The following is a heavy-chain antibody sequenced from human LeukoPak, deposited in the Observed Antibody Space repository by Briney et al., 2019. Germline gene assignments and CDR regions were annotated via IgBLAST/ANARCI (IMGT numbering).Heavy chain of an antibody. CDR1: GGSISSYY. Sequence: ASETLSLTCTVSGGSISSYYWSWIRQPPGKGLEWIGYIYYSGGTNYNPSLKSRVTISVDTSKNQFSLKLSSVTAADTAVYYCVRAGWRYYDSSGVRGHYYMDVWGKGATVTVSS. J-gene: IGHJ6*03. V-gene: IGHV4-59*01. D-gene: IGHD3-22*01. CDR2: IYYSGGT. CDR3: VRAGWRYYDSSGVRGHYYMDV.